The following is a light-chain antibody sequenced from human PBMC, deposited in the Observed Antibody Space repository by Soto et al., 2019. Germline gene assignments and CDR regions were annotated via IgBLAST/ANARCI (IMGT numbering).Light chain of an antibody. J-gene: IGKJ5*01. CDR1: QSVSSGY. Sequence: EIVLTQSPGTLSLSPGERATLSCRASQSVSSGYLAWYQQRPGQAPRLLIYGASSRAIGIPDRFSGSGSGTDFTLTISRLEPEDFAVYYCQQYGRFPITFGQGTRLAIK. CDR2: GAS. V-gene: IGKV3-20*01. CDR3: QQYGRFPIT.